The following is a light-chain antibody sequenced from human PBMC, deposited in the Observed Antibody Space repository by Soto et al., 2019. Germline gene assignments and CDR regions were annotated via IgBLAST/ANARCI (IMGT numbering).Light chain of an antibody. CDR3: AAWEESMSGSV. CDR1: SSNIGSNY. Sequence: QSVLTQPPSASGTPGQRVTISCSGSSSNIGSNYVYWYQQLPGTAPKLLIYRNNQRPSGVPDRFSGSKSGTSASLAISGLRSEDEADYYCAAWEESMSGSVFGTGTKVTVL. J-gene: IGLJ1*01. CDR2: RNN. V-gene: IGLV1-47*01.